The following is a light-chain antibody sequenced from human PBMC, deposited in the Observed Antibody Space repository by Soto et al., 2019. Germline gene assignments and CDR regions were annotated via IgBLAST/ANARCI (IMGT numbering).Light chain of an antibody. J-gene: IGKJ2*01. CDR2: RAS. Sequence: EIVMTQSPATLSVSPGGRATLSCRASQSVSSYLAWYQQRPGQPPRLLIYRASTRATNIPARFSGSVSGTEVSLTISSLQSEDFAVYYCQQYSTWPPMYTFGQGTKLEI. V-gene: IGKV3-15*01. CDR1: QSVSSY. CDR3: QQYSTWPPMYT.